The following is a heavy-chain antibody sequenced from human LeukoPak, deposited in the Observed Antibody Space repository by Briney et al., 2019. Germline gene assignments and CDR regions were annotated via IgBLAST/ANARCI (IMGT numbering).Heavy chain of an antibody. CDR2: ISYSGST. J-gene: IGHJ4*02. D-gene: IGHD6-6*01. CDR3: AREADYSASIGFDY. Sequence: SETLSLTCAVYGGSFSGYYWSWIRQPPGKGLEWIGYISYSGSTYYIPSLKSRVTISRDTSKNHFSLQLTSLTTADTAVYYCAREADYSASIGFDYWGQGTLVTVSS. CDR1: GGSFSGYY. V-gene: IGHV4-34*01.